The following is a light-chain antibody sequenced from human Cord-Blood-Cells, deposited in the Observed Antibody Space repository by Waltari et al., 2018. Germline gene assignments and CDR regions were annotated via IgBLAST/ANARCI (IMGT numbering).Light chain of an antibody. V-gene: IGKV1-8*01. CDR2: AGS. Sequence: AIRMTQSPSSFSASTGDRVTITCRASQGISSYLAWYQQKPGKTPKLLIYAGSTLQSGGPSRFSGSGAGTDFTLTISCLHSEDFATYYCQQYYSYPRTFGQGTKLEIK. CDR3: QQYYSYPRT. CDR1: QGISSY. J-gene: IGKJ2*01.